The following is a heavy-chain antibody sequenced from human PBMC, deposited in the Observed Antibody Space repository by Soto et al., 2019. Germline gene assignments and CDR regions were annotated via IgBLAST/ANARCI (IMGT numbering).Heavy chain of an antibody. J-gene: IGHJ4*02. D-gene: IGHD3-3*01. V-gene: IGHV1-69*13. CDR2: IIPIFGTS. Sequence: ASVKVSCKASGGTFSIYAIIWVRQAPGQGREWMGGIIPIFGTSNYAQKFQGRVTITADESTSTAYMELSSLRSEDTAVYYCAKRRGFGVVTSFDYWGQRTLVTVSS. CDR3: AKRRGFGVVTSFDY. CDR1: GGTFSIYA.